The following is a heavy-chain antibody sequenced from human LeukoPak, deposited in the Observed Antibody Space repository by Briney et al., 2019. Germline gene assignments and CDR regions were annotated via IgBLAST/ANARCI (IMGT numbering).Heavy chain of an antibody. CDR3: ARDWTTYSGSQYYFDF. V-gene: IGHV3-21*01. CDR1: GFTFSSYS. D-gene: IGHD1-26*01. CDR2: ISSSSSYI. J-gene: IGHJ4*02. Sequence: GGSLRLSCAASGFTFSSYSMNWVRQAPGKGLEWVPSISSSSSYIYYADSVKGRFTISRDNAKNSLYLQMNTLRAEDTAVYYCARDWTTYSGSQYYFDFWGQGTLVTVSS.